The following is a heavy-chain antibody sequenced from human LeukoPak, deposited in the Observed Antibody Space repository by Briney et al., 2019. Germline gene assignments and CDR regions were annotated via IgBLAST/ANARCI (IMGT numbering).Heavy chain of an antibody. CDR3: ARETSDFWSGYFVDY. V-gene: IGHV3-9*01. CDR1: GFTFDDYA. J-gene: IGHJ4*02. Sequence: GGSLRLSCAASGFTFDDYAMHWVRQAPGKGLEWVSGISWNSGSIGYADSVKGRFTISRDNAKNSLYLQMNSLRAEDTAVYYCARETSDFWSGYFVDYWGQGTLVTVSS. D-gene: IGHD3-3*01. CDR2: ISWNSGSI.